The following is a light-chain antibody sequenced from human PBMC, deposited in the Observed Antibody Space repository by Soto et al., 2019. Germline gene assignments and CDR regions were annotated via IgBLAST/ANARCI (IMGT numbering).Light chain of an antibody. V-gene: IGKV1-33*01. J-gene: IGKJ2*02. CDR2: HAA. CDR3: QQFDSVPCT. CDR1: QDIKNY. Sequence: IQMPQSPSSLSAPVGDRITITRPASQDIKNYVMWHPHKPVKAPKLLIYHAASLGRGVSSRFSGSGAGTHFTIAISSSRPEDIAKYYCQQFDSVPCTFGQGTKLEIK.